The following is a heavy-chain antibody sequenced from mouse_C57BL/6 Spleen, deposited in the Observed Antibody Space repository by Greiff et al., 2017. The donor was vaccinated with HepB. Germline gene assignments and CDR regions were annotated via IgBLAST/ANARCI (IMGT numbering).Heavy chain of an antibody. CDR2: ISDGGSYT. V-gene: IGHV5-4*03. CDR1: GFTFSSYA. CDR3: ARLYAMDY. Sequence: DVMLVESGGGLVKPGGSLKLSCAASGFTFSSYAMSWVRQTPEKRLEWVATISDGGSYTYYPDNVKGRFTISRDNAKNNLYLQMSHLKSEDTAVYYCARLYAMDYWGKGTTVTVST. J-gene: IGHJ4*01.